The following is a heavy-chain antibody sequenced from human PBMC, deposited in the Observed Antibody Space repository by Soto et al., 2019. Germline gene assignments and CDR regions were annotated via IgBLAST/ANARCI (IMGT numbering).Heavy chain of an antibody. CDR1: GFTFSDHY. D-gene: IGHD1-26*01. J-gene: IGHJ3*02. CDR3: ARGEGSYDAFDI. V-gene: IGHV3-72*01. Sequence: GGSLRLSCAASGFTFSDHYMDWVRQAPGKGLEWVGRTRNKANSYTTEYAASVKGRFTISRDDSKNSLYLQMNSLKTEDTAVYYWARGEGSYDAFDIWGQGTMGTVSS. CDR2: TRNKANSYTT.